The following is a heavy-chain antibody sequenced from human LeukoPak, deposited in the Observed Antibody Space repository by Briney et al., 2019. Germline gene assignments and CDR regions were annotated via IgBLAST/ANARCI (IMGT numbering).Heavy chain of an antibody. J-gene: IGHJ3*02. V-gene: IGHV1-2*02. Sequence: ASVKVSCKASGYTFTDYYMHWVRQAPGQGLEWMGWINPNSGGTNYAQKFQGRVTMTRDTSISTAYMELSRLRSDDTAVYYCARVISGWSPKGAFDIWGQGTMVTVSS. CDR3: ARVISGWSPKGAFDI. CDR1: GYTFTDYY. CDR2: INPNSGGT. D-gene: IGHD6-19*01.